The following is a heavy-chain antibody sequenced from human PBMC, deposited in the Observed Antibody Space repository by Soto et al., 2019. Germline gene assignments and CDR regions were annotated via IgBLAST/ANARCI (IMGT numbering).Heavy chain of an antibody. CDR2: ISYDGSNK. D-gene: IGHD2-15*01. J-gene: IGHJ4*02. CDR3: AKDLYCSGGSCYSGNDY. V-gene: IGHV3-30*18. CDR1: GFTFSSYG. Sequence: GGSLRLSCAASGFTFSSYGMHWVRQAPGKGLEWVAVISYDGSNKYYADSVKGRFTISRDNSKNTLYLQMNSLRAEDTAVYYCAKDLYCSGGSCYSGNDYWGQGTRVTVPS.